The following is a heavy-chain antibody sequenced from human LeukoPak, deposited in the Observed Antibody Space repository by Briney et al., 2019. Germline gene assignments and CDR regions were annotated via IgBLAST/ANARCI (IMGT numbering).Heavy chain of an antibody. J-gene: IGHJ4*02. V-gene: IGHV4-39*01. CDR1: GGPISSGSYY. CDR3: ARLSTTSGVF. Sequence: SETLSLTCTVSGGPISSGSYYWDWTRQPPGKGLEWIGSIDYSGNTFYNPSLKSRVTISVDTSRNQFSLKLTSVTAADTAVSYCARLSTTSGVFWGQGTLVTVSS. CDR2: IDYSGNT. D-gene: IGHD3-10*01.